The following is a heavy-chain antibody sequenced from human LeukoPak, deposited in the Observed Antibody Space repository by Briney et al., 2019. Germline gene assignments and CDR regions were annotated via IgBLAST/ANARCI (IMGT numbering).Heavy chain of an antibody. V-gene: IGHV1-2*02. CDR3: ARGPPGFNWFDP. Sequence: ASVKVSCKASGYTFTGYYMHWVRQAPGQGLEWMGWINPNSGGTNYAQKFQGRVTMTRDTSISSAYMELSRLRSDDTAVYYCARGPPGFNWFDPWGQGTLVTVSS. J-gene: IGHJ5*02. CDR1: GYTFTGYY. D-gene: IGHD1-14*01. CDR2: INPNSGGT.